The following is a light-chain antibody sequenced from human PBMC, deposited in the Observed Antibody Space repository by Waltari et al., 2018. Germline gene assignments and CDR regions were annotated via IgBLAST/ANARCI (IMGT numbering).Light chain of an antibody. CDR1: SSDVGAYTL. V-gene: IGLV2-14*03. CDR3: SSYTSSSTRV. J-gene: IGLJ3*02. CDR2: DVS. Sequence: QSALTQPASVSGSPGQSITISCTGTSSDVGAYTLVPRYPQHPGKAPQLMTYDVSNPPSGISYRFSGSKAGNMASLTISGLQAEDEAYYYCSSYTSSSTRVFGGGTKLAVL.